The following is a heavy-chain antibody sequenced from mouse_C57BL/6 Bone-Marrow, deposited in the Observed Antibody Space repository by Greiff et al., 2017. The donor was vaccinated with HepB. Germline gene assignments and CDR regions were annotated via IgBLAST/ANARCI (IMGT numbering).Heavy chain of an antibody. J-gene: IGHJ4*01. CDR3: TRERDYYGSSTFMDY. Sequence: EVHLVESGEGLVKPGGSLKLSCAASGFTFSSYAMSWVRQTPEKRLEWVAYISSGGDYIYYADTVKGRFIISRDNARNTLYLQMSSLKSEDTAMYYCTRERDYYGSSTFMDYWGQGTSVTVSS. CDR2: ISSGGDYI. D-gene: IGHD1-1*01. V-gene: IGHV5-9-1*02. CDR1: GFTFSSYA.